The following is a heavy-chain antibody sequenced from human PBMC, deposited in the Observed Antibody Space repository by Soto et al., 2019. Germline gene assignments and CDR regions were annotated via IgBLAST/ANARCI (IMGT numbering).Heavy chain of an antibody. V-gene: IGHV2-26*01. D-gene: IGHD1-7*01. CDR1: GFSLSNARLG. Sequence: FPPTLVNPARTLTLTCTASGFSLSNARLGVSWIRQPPGKALEWLAHIFSNDEKSYSTSLKSRLTISKDTSKSQVVLTMTNMDPVDTATYSGARIAWNFRMDVWGQGTTVTVSS. CDR2: IFSNDEK. J-gene: IGHJ6*02. CDR3: ARIAWNFRMDV.